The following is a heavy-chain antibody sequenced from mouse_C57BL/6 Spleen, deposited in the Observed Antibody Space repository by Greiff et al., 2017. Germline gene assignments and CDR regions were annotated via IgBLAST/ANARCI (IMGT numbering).Heavy chain of an antibody. CDR1: GYTFTSYW. CDR3: ARDSIYDYDGNFDY. J-gene: IGHJ2*01. Sequence: QVQLQQPGAELVKPGASVKMSCKASGYTFTSYWITWVKQRPGQGLEWIGDIYPGSGSINSNEKFKSKATLTVATSSSTAYMQLSSLTSEDSAVYYCARDSIYDYDGNFDYWGQGTTLTVSS. CDR2: IYPGSGSI. D-gene: IGHD2-4*01. V-gene: IGHV1-55*01.